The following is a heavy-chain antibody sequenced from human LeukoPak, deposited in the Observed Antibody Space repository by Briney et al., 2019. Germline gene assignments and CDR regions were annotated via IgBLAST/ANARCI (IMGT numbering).Heavy chain of an antibody. CDR1: GFTFEDYG. V-gene: IGHV3-20*04. Sequence: GGTLRLSWVAAGFTFEDYGMSWGRQAPGKGMEWVSGISGGDTGYADSVKGRFGISRDNAKNSLYLQMNSLRAEDTALYYCARDRGSGRYPAGDYWGQGTLVTVSS. CDR2: ISGGDT. CDR3: ARDRGSGRYPAGDY. D-gene: IGHD1-26*01. J-gene: IGHJ4*02.